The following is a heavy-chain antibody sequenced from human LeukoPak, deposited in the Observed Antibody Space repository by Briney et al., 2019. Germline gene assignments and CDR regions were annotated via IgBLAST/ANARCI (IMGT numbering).Heavy chain of an antibody. CDR3: ARVSSGGDYRSGGDDY. Sequence: GGSLRLSXAASGFTFSSYAMHWVRQAPGKGLEYVSAISSNGGSTYYANSVKGRFTISRDNSKNTLYLQMGSLRAEDMAVYYCARVSSGGDYRSGGDDYWGQGTLVTVSS. CDR2: ISSNGGST. V-gene: IGHV3-64*01. J-gene: IGHJ4*02. CDR1: GFTFSSYA. D-gene: IGHD4-17*01.